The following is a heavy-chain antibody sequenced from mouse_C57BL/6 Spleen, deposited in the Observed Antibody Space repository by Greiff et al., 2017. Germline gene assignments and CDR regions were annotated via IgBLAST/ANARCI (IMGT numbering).Heavy chain of an antibody. CDR1: GYTFTDYY. D-gene: IGHD2-3*01. Sequence: EVQLQQSGPELVKPGASVKISCKASGYTFTDYYMNWVKQSHGKSLKRIGDINPNNGGTSYNKKFKGKATLTVDKSSSTAYMELRSLTSEESADYYSARCDDYSVFYYWGQGTTLTVSS. CDR2: INPNNGGT. CDR3: ARCDDYSVFYY. J-gene: IGHJ2*01. V-gene: IGHV1-26*01.